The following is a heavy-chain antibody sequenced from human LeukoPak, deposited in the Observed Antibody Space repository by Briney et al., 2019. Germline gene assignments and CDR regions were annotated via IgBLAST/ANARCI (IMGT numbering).Heavy chain of an antibody. J-gene: IGHJ4*02. CDR2: ISSDGSNT. D-gene: IGHD3-16*01. Sequence: GVSLRLSCVASGFSLRRYWMYWVRQAPGKGLVWVSRISSDGSNTTYGDSVKGRFTIARDNAKNTLFLQMSSLRADDTAMYYCARSIGGNLDYWGQGTLVTVSS. CDR1: GFSLRRYW. CDR3: ARSIGGNLDY. V-gene: IGHV3-74*01.